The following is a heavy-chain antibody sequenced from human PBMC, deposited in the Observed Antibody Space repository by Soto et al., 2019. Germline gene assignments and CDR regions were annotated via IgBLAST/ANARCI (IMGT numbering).Heavy chain of an antibody. Sequence: SETLSLTCTVSGGSISSSSYYWGWIRQPPGKGLEWIGSIYYSGSTYYNPSLKSRVTISVDTSKNQFSLKLSSVTAADTAVYYCAPSRVYCSSTSCYPLYYYYGMDVWGQGTTVTISS. V-gene: IGHV4-39*01. CDR3: APSRVYCSSTSCYPLYYYYGMDV. CDR1: GGSISSSSYY. CDR2: IYYSGST. D-gene: IGHD2-2*01. J-gene: IGHJ6*02.